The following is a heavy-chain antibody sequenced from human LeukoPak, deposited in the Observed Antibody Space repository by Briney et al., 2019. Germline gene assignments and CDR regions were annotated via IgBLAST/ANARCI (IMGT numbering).Heavy chain of an antibody. Sequence: GGSLRLSCAASGFSFSNYWMHWVRHIPGKGLVWVSHINSDGSYIKYADSVKGRFTISRDNAKKTLYLQMDSLRGEDTAVYFCARVGGGYYYYYGMDVWGQGTTVTVS. CDR1: GFSFSNYW. V-gene: IGHV3-74*01. D-gene: IGHD3-16*01. CDR3: ARVGGGYYYYYGMDV. CDR2: INSDGSYI. J-gene: IGHJ6*02.